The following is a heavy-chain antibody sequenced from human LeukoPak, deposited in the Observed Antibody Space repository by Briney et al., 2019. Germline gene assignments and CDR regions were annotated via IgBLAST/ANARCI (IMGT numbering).Heavy chain of an antibody. V-gene: IGHV1-8*03. J-gene: IGHJ6*03. CDR1: GYTFTSYG. CDR3: ARGPSTANYYYYYYMDV. Sequence: GASVKVSCKASGYTFTSYGISWVRQATGQGLEWMGWMNPNSGNTGYAQKFQGRVTITRNTSISTAYMELSSLRSEDTAVYYCARGPSTANYYYYYYMDVWGKGTTVTVSS. CDR2: MNPNSGNT.